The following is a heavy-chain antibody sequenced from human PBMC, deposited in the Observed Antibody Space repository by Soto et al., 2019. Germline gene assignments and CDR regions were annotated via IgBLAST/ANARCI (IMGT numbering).Heavy chain of an antibody. Sequence: ASVKVSCKASGFTFTNSAVQWVRQARGQRPEWIGWIVVGSGNVGSGNRKYAQKFQERVTITRDMSTSTVYMELSSLRSEDTAVYYCVADTPQYDIVTGYEKLYYYRLDVWGQGTTVTVSS. CDR2: IVVGSGNVGSGNR. D-gene: IGHD3-9*01. CDR1: GFTFTNSA. CDR3: VADTPQYDIVTGYEKLYYYRLDV. J-gene: IGHJ6*02. V-gene: IGHV1-58*01.